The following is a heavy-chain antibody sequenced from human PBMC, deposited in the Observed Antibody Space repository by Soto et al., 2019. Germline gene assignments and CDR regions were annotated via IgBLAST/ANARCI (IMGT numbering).Heavy chain of an antibody. V-gene: IGHV1-24*01. Sequence: ASVKVSCKVSGYTLTKLPIHWVRQARGKGLEWMGGFDPNVGEKIFAQKFQGRVTMTEDTSTDTAYMELRSLRSDDTAVYYCAKNGGDSTWYSLDYWGQGTLVTVSS. J-gene: IGHJ4*02. D-gene: IGHD2-21*01. CDR1: GYTLTKLP. CDR3: AKNGGDSTWYSLDY. CDR2: FDPNVGEK.